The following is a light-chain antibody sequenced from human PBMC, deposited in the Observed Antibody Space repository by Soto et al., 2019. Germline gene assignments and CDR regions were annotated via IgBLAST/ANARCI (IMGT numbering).Light chain of an antibody. J-gene: IGKJ1*01. Sequence: DIQMTQSPSSLSASVGDRVTITCRASQSISSYLIWYQQKPGKAPKLLIYGASSLQSGVPSRFSGSGSGTDFTLTISSLQPEDFATYYCQQTYSTPPTFGQGTKVEIK. V-gene: IGKV1-39*01. CDR3: QQTYSTPPT. CDR2: GAS. CDR1: QSISSY.